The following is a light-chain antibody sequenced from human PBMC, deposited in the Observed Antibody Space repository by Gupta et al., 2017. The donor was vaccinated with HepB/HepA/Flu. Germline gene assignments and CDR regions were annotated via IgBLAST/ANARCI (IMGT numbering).Light chain of an antibody. CDR1: QSVSSY. CDR3: QQRSNGHQGAVT. J-gene: IGKJ2*01. Sequence: EIVLTQSPATLSLSPGERATLSCRASQSVSSYLAWYQQKPGQAPRRLIYDASNRATGSPDRFSGSGYGKDCTLTISILDPEECAVYYCQQRSNGHQGAVTFGQGTKMDIK. CDR2: DAS. V-gene: IGKV3-11*01.